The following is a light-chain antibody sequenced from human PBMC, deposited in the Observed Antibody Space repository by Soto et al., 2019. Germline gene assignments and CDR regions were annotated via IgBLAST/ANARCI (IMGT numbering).Light chain of an antibody. J-gene: IGKJ1*01. CDR1: QTISSW. CDR3: QHYNSYSGA. CDR2: KAS. V-gene: IGKV1-5*03. Sequence: IQMSQARPTRSSSVGDSVAKGRRASQTISSWLAWYQQKPGKAPKLLIYKASTLKSGVPSRFSGGGSGTEFTLSFSSLQPDDFATYYCQHYNSYSGAFGQGTKVDIK.